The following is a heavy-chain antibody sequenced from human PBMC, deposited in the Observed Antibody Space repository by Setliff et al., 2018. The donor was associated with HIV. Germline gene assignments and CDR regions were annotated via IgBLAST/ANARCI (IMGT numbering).Heavy chain of an antibody. Sequence: ETLSLTCTDSGGSISSSNYYWGWIRQPPGKGLEYIGSIYHSGSTYYNPSLKSRVTISVDTSKNQFSLKVTSMTAADTAVYYCGRQAWDHQSSGYFVDYWGQGTLVTVSS. V-gene: IGHV4-39*01. CDR1: GGSISSSNYY. D-gene: IGHD6-19*01. CDR2: IYHSGST. J-gene: IGHJ4*02. CDR3: GRQAWDHQSSGYFVDY.